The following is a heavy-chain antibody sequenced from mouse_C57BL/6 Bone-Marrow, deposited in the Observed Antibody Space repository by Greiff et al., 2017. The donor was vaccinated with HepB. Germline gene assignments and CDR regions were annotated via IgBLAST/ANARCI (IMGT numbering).Heavy chain of an antibody. CDR1: GYTFTDYY. CDR2: INPYNGGT. J-gene: IGHJ4*01. D-gene: IGHD1-1*01. Sequence: EVQLQQSGPVLVKPGASVKMSCKASGYTFTDYYMNWVKQSHGKSLEWIGVINPYNGGTSYNQKFKGKATLTVDKSSSTAYMELNSLTSEDSAVYYCARGAFITTVVPYAMDYWGQGTSVTVSS. CDR3: ARGAFITTVVPYAMDY. V-gene: IGHV1-19*01.